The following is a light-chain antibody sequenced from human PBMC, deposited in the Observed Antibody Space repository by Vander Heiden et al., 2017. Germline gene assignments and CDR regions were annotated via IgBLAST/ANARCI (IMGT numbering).Light chain of an antibody. CDR2: YGS. CDR3: CSYAGSYTYV. CDR1: SSDVGGYHY. V-gene: IGLV2-11*01. J-gene: IGLJ1*01. Sequence: QSALTQPRSVSGSPGQSVTISCTGTSSDVGGYHYVSWYQQLPGKAPKLMIYYGSKRPSGVPDRFSGSKSGNTASLTISGLQAEDEADYYCCSYAGSYTYVFGTGTKVTVL.